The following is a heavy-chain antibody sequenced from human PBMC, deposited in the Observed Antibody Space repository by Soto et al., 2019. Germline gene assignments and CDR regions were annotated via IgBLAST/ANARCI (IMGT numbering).Heavy chain of an antibody. CDR3: ARQRTTVVTQAYFDH. J-gene: IGHJ4*02. Sequence: YLTCTVSGGTISSYYWSWVRQPPGKGLEWIGYIYNTGSTDYNPSLKSRVSISVDTSKKQFSLKLSPVTAGDTAVYYCARQRTTVVTQAYFDHWGQGALVTVSS. D-gene: IGHD2-21*02. V-gene: IGHV4-59*01. CDR1: GGTISSYY. CDR2: IYNTGST.